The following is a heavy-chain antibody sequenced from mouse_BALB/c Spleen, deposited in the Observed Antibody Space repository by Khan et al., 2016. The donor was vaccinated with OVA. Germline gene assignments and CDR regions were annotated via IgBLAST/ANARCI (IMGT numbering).Heavy chain of an antibody. D-gene: IGHD3-1*01. CDR3: ARKSTRASY. CDR2: INPSSGYT. V-gene: IGHV1-4*01. CDR1: GYTFTSYT. Sequence: QVQLKESGAELVKPGASVKMSCKASGYTFTSYTMHWVKQRPGQGLEWIGYINPSSGYTKYNQKFKDKATLTADKSSSTAYMQLSSLTSEDSAVYHCARKSTRASYWGQGTTLTVSS. J-gene: IGHJ2*01.